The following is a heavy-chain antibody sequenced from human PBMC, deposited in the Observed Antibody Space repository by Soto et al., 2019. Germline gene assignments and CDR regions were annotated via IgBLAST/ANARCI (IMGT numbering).Heavy chain of an antibody. J-gene: IGHJ6*02. CDR3: AKRGAIGAAGIWVYLYNAMGV. Sequence: QVQLVQSGTEVKRPGDSVKVSCKASGYTFTGYYVHWVRQAPGQGLEWMGWINPNSGDTYLAQRFQGRVTMNSDTSIGTAYMELRCLTSDDTAEYYCAKRGAIGAAGIWVYLYNAMGVWGQGTTVTVSS. D-gene: IGHD6-13*01. CDR1: GYTFTGYY. V-gene: IGHV1-2*02. CDR2: INPNSGDT.